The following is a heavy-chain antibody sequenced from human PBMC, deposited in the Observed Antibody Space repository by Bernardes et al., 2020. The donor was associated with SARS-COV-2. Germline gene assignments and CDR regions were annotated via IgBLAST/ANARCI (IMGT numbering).Heavy chain of an antibody. CDR2: INGDGSAT. CDR3: ARGSGNYYFDY. D-gene: IGHD1-26*01. CDR1: GFTFNSYY. J-gene: IGHJ4*02. Sequence: GESLKISCAASGFTFNSYYIHWVRQVPDKGLVWVSRINGDGSATNYADSVKGRFTISRDNARNTVYLQMNSLRGEDTAVYYCARGSGNYYFDYWGQGTLLTVSS. V-gene: IGHV3-74*01.